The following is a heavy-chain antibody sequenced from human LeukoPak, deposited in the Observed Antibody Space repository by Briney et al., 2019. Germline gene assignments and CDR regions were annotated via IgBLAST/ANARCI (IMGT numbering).Heavy chain of an antibody. V-gene: IGHV3-7*04. CDR3: ARAWSYSTGWYNY. D-gene: IGHD6-19*01. CDR2: IKQDGSEK. CDR1: GFSFSTYW. Sequence: GGSLRLSCAASGFSFSTYWMSWVRQAPGKGLEWVANIKQDGSEKYYVDPVKGRFTISRDNAKNSLYLQMNSLRVEDTAVYYCARAWSYSTGWYNYWGQGTLVTVSS. J-gene: IGHJ4*02.